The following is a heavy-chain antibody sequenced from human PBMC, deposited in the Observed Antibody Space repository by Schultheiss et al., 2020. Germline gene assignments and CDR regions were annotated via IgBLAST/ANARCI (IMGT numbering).Heavy chain of an antibody. CDR2: IYPGDSDT. J-gene: IGHJ3*02. CDR3: ARHGPGGALDI. CDR1: GYSFTSYW. V-gene: IGHV5-51*01. Sequence: GGSLRLSCKGSGYSFTSYWISWVRQMPGKGLEWMGIIYPGDSDTKYSPAFQGQVTISADKSISTAYLQWSSLKASDTAMYYCARHGPGGALDIWGQGTMVTFSS.